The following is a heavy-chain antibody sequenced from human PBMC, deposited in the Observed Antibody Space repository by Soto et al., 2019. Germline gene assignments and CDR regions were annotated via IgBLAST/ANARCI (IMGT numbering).Heavy chain of an antibody. CDR2: ISSSSSTI. J-gene: IGHJ6*02. CDR1: GFTFSSYS. D-gene: IGHD1-26*01. Sequence: GVPLSLSCAASGFTFSSYSMNWVRQAPGKGLEWVSYISSSSSTIYYADSVKGRFTISRDNAKNSLYLQMNSLRDEDTAVYYCARDIIVGAYYYYGMDVWGQGTTVTVSS. V-gene: IGHV3-48*02. CDR3: ARDIIVGAYYYYGMDV.